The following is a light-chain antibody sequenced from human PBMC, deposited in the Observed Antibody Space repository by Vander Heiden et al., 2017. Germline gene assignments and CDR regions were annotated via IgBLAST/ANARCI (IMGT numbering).Light chain of an antibody. CDR1: TSNFGAGYH. J-gene: IGLJ3*02. CDR3: QSFDSSLSGPVV. Sequence: QSVLTQPPSVSGAPGQRVTISCTGSTSNFGAGYHVHWYQHLPGTAPKLLIYGNNNRPSGVPDRFSCSKSGTSSSLAIAGLQADDEADYYCQSFDSSLSGPVVFGGGTKLTVL. V-gene: IGLV1-40*01. CDR2: GNN.